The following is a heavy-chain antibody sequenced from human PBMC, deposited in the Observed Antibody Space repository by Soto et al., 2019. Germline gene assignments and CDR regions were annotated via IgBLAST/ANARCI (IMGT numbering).Heavy chain of an antibody. CDR3: AKDAPLTIFGVVSPEYYYYGMDV. CDR1: GFTFSTYA. CDR2: IRGSGDST. Sequence: PGGSLRLSCAASGFTFSTYAMSWVRQAPGKGLEWVSGIRGSGDSTHYADSVKGRFTISRDNSKNTLYLQMNSLRAEDTAVYYCAKDAPLTIFGVVSPEYYYYGMDVWGQGTTVTVSS. D-gene: IGHD3-3*01. V-gene: IGHV3-23*01. J-gene: IGHJ6*02.